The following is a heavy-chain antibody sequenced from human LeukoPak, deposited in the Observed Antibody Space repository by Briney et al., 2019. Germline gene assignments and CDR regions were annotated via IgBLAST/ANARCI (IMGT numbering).Heavy chain of an antibody. CDR3: AREGTYYGSGFSMGY. CDR2: INPNSGGA. CDR1: GYTFTGYY. Sequence: ASVKVSCKASGYTFTGYYMHWVRQAPGQGLEWMGWINPNSGGANYAQKFQGRVAMTRDTSISTAYMELSRLRSDDTAVYYCAREGTYYGSGFSMGYWGQGTLVTVSS. V-gene: IGHV1-2*02. J-gene: IGHJ4*02. D-gene: IGHD3-10*01.